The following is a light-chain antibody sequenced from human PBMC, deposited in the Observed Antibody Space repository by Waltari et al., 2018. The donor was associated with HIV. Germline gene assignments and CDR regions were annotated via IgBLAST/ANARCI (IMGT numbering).Light chain of an antibody. Sequence: QVVLTQSPSASASLGASVRLTCTLSSGHSSYAIAWHQQQPEKGPRFLMRLNSDGRHTKGDGIPDRFSGSSSGAERYLTISSLQSEDEADYYCQTWGTGYAVFGGGTQLTVL. CDR3: QTWGTGYAV. CDR2: LNSDGRH. CDR1: SGHSSYA. V-gene: IGLV4-69*01. J-gene: IGLJ7*01.